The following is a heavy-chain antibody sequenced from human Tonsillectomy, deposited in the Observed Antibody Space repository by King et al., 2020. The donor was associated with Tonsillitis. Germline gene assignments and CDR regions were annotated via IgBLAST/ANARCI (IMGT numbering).Heavy chain of an antibody. Sequence: VQLVESGGGLVKPGGSLRLSCAASGFTFSSYSMNWVRQAPGKGLEWVSSISSSSSYIYYADSVKGRFTISRDNAKNSLYLQMNSLRAEDTAVYYCARGDIVVVPAAQHDMGGYYYYGMDVWGQGTTVTVSS. J-gene: IGHJ6*02. D-gene: IGHD2-2*01. CDR1: GFTFSSYS. CDR2: ISSSSSYI. V-gene: IGHV3-21*01. CDR3: ARGDIVVVPAAQHDMGGYYYYGMDV.